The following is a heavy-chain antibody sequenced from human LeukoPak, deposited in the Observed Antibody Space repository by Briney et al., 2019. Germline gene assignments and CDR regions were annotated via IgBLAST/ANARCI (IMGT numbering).Heavy chain of an antibody. J-gene: IGHJ4*02. Sequence: SETLSLTCTVSGGSISSSSYYWGWIRQPPGKGLEWIGSIYYSGSTYYNPSLKSRVTISVDTSKNQFSLKLSSVTAADTVVYYCASRGIAVAAIDYWGQGTLVTVSS. CDR1: GGSISSSSYY. CDR3: ASRGIAVAAIDY. D-gene: IGHD6-19*01. V-gene: IGHV4-39*07. CDR2: IYYSGST.